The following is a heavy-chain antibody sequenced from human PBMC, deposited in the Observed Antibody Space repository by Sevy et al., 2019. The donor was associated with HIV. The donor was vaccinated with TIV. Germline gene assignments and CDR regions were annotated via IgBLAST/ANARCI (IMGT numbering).Heavy chain of an antibody. CDR2: ISWNSGSI. V-gene: IGHV3-9*01. J-gene: IGHJ5*02. D-gene: IGHD3-10*01. CDR1: GFTFDDYA. CDR3: AKDRRVRGVITNWFDP. Sequence: GGSLRLSCAASGFTFDDYAMHWVRQAPGKGLEWVSGISWNSGSIGYADSVKGRFTISRDNAKNSLYLQMNSLRAEDTALYYWAKDRRVRGVITNWFDPWGQGTLVTVSS.